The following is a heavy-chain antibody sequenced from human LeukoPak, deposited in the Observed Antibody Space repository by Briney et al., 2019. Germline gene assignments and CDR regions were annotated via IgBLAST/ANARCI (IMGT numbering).Heavy chain of an antibody. CDR2: ISGYNGHT. V-gene: IGHV1-18*01. CDR3: ARVAPHRRLAVSGLVYFDY. CDR1: GYTFTNYG. D-gene: IGHD3-10*01. J-gene: IGHJ4*02. Sequence: ASVKVSCKASGYTFTNYGISWVRQAPGQGLEWMGWISGYNGHTNYALKLQGRVTMTTDTSTNTAYMELRSLKSDDTAVYYCARVAPHRRLAVSGLVYFDYWGQGTLVTVSS.